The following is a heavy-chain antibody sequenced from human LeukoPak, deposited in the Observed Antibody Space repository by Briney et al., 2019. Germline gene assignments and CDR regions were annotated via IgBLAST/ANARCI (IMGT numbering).Heavy chain of an antibody. D-gene: IGHD3-16*01. J-gene: IGHJ6*02. V-gene: IGHV3-7*03. Sequence: GGSLRLSCAASGFIFSSYWMNWTRQAPGKGLEWVASINHNGNVNYYVDSVKGRFTISRDNAKNSLYLQMSNLRAEDTAVYFCARGGGLDVWGQGATVTVSS. CDR2: INHNGNVN. CDR3: ARGGGLDV. CDR1: GFIFSSYW.